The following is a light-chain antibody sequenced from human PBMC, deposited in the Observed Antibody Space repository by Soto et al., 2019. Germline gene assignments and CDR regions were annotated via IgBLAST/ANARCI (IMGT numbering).Light chain of an antibody. CDR2: EVS. V-gene: IGLV2-14*01. CDR1: SSDVGGYNY. CDR3: SSYTSSSTRV. Sequence: QSALTQPASVSGSPGQSITISCTGTSSDVGGYNYVSWYQQHPGKAPKLIIYEVSNRPSGVSNRFSGSKSGNTASLTISGLQAEDEADYYCSSYTSSSTRVFGGGTTLTLL. J-gene: IGLJ3*02.